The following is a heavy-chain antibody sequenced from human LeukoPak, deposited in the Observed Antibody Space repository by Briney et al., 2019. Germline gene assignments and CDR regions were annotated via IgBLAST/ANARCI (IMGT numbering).Heavy chain of an antibody. D-gene: IGHD6-13*01. CDR1: GGSFSGYY. CDR2: INHSGST. Sequence: SETLSLTCAVYGGSFSGYYWSWIRQPPGKGLEWIGEINHSGSTNYNPSLKSRVTISVDTSKNQFSLKLSSVTAADTAVYYCARELTVSSSYYYYYMDVWGKGTTVTVSS. J-gene: IGHJ6*03. CDR3: ARELTVSSSYYYYYMDV. V-gene: IGHV4-34*01.